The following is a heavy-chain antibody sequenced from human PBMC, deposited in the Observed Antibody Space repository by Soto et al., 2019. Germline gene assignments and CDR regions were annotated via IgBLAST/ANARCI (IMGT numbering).Heavy chain of an antibody. CDR1: GFTFSSYA. V-gene: IGHV3-30-3*01. Sequence: QVQLVESGGGVVQPGRSLRLSCAASGFTFSSYAMHWVRQAPGKGLEWVAIISYDGSSKYYADSVKGRFTISRDNSKNTLYLQMISLRAEDTAVYYCARAPLWGTAMVLWYFDLWGRGTLVTVSS. CDR2: ISYDGSSK. J-gene: IGHJ2*01. D-gene: IGHD5-18*01. CDR3: ARAPLWGTAMVLWYFDL.